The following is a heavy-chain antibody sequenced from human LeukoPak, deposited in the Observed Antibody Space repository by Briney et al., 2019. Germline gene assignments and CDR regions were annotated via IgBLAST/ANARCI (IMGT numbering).Heavy chain of an antibody. CDR3: ASGPMFGGSDGFDI. J-gene: IGHJ3*02. CDR2: IYSGGRT. V-gene: IGHV3-53*01. D-gene: IGHD3-10*02. Sequence: GGSLRLSCTASGFTVSSNYMSWVRQAPGKGLEWVSLIYSGGRTYYADSVKGRFTISSDNSKDTLYLQMNSLRAEDTAVYYCASGPMFGGSDGFDIWGQGTMVTVSS. CDR1: GFTVSSNY.